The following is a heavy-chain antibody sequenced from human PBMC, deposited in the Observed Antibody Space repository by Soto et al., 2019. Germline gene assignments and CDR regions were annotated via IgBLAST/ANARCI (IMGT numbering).Heavy chain of an antibody. CDR1: GLNFRSAW. CDR2: IKSKVDGETA. V-gene: IGHV3-15*01. J-gene: IGHJ4*02. Sequence: EVQLVESGGGLVKPGESLRLSCVASGLNFRSAWMSWVHQAPGKGLEWVGRIKSKVDGETADYAAPVRGRFALSRDDSKNMLYLQMDSLKTEDTAVYYCSPDLHDYWGQGTLVAVSS. CDR3: SPDLHDY.